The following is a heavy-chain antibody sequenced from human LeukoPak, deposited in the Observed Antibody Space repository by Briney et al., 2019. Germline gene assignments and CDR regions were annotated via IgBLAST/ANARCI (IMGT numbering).Heavy chain of an antibody. CDR2: IYRGGTT. V-gene: IGHV3-66*01. D-gene: IGHD2-2*01. CDR3: ARASSDGVVPAATSFDC. J-gene: IGHJ4*02. Sequence: GGSLRLSCAASGLIVSDDYMSWVRQAPGKGLEWVSVIYRGGTTYYADSVKGRFTISRDNSKNTWYLQMNSLRAEDTAVYYCARASSDGVVPAATSFDCWGQGTLVTVSS. CDR1: GLIVSDDY.